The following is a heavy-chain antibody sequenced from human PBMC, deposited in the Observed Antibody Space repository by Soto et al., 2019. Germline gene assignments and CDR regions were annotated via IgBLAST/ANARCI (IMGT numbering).Heavy chain of an antibody. CDR1: GGTFSSYA. Sequence: SAKVSCKASGGTFSSYAISWVRQAPGQGLEWMGGIIPIFGTANYAQKFQGRVTITADESASTAYMELSSLRSEDTAVYYCARDTANYYYYGMDVWGQGTTVTVSS. CDR3: ARDTANYYYYGMDV. D-gene: IGHD2-21*02. V-gene: IGHV1-69*13. CDR2: IIPIFGTA. J-gene: IGHJ6*02.